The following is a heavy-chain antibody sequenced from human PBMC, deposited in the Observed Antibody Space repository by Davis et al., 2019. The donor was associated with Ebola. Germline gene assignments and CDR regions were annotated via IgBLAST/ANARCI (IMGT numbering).Heavy chain of an antibody. CDR1: GYSFTSYW. J-gene: IGHJ6*03. CDR3: ARGLPTHYYYYMDV. V-gene: IGHV5-10-1*01. CDR2: IDPSDSYT. D-gene: IGHD4-11*01. Sequence: GESLKISCKGSGYSFTSYWIGWVRQMPGKGLEWMGRIDPSDSYTNYSPSFQGHVTISADKSVNTAYLQWSSLKASDTAIYYCARGLPTHYYYYMDVWGKGTTVTVSS.